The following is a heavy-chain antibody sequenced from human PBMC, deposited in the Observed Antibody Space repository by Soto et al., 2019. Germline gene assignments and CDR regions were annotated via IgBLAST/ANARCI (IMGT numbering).Heavy chain of an antibody. D-gene: IGHD3-10*01. CDR1: GFTFSSYW. Sequence: GGSLRLSCAASGFTFSSYWMSWVRQAPGKGLEWVANIKQDGSEKYYVDSVKGRFTISRDNAKNSLYLQMNSLRAEDTAVYYCARRNTVYGSGSYFRYYYYYGMDVWGQGTTVTVSS. CDR3: ARRNTVYGSGSYFRYYYYYGMDV. J-gene: IGHJ6*02. CDR2: IKQDGSEK. V-gene: IGHV3-7*01.